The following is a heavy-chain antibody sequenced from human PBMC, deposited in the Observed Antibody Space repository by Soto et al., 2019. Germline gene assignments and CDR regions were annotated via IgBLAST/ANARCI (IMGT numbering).Heavy chain of an antibody. Sequence: GASVKLTCEACGDGFGCCGSTWLRQATGRGLEWMGWISVHNGNTNYAQKFQGRVTMTTDTSTNTAYMELRSLRSDDTAVYYCARCNDFSVPLFYNWFDPWGQGTPVTVSS. CDR1: GDGFGCCG. CDR2: ISVHNGNT. J-gene: IGHJ5*02. V-gene: IGHV1-18*01. D-gene: IGHD3-3*01. CDR3: ARCNDFSVPLFYNWFDP.